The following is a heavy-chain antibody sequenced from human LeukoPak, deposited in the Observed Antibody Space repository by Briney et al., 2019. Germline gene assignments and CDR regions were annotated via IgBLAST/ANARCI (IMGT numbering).Heavy chain of an antibody. CDR2: MNPNSGNT. V-gene: IGHV1-8*01. CDR1: GYTFTSYD. Sequence: ASVNVSCKASGYTFTSYDINGGRQATGGGLEWMGWMNPNSGNTGYAQKFQGRASMTRNTSIRTAYMELSSLRSEDTAVSYCARGTELRGGNSRDWFDPWGQGTLVTVSS. CDR3: ARGTELRGGNSRDWFDP. D-gene: IGHD2-21*02. J-gene: IGHJ5*02.